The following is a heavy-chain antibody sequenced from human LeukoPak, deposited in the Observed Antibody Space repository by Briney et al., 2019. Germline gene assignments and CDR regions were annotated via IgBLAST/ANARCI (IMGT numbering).Heavy chain of an antibody. Sequence: GGSLRLSCAASGFTSDDYAMHTVRPALGTGLEWVSRVSCNSGSIGYADSVKGRFTIFRDNAENSLYLQMNSLRAEDTALYYCAKDSGYGIAAAAPDYWGQGTLVTVSS. CDR1: GFTSDDYA. J-gene: IGHJ4*02. D-gene: IGHD6-13*01. CDR3: AKDSGYGIAAAAPDY. V-gene: IGHV3-9*02. CDR2: VSCNSGSI.